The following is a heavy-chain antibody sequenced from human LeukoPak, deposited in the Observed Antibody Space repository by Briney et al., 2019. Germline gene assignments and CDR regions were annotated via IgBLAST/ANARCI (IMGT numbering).Heavy chain of an antibody. CDR3: ARGGLTAGFDF. CDR1: GFTLGTSW. CDR2: INRDGSKI. Sequence: PGGSPRLSCAASGFTLGTSWMTWVRQAPGKGLEWVANINRDGSKIDYLDSVKGRFIISRDSAKNALYLQMSSLRADDTAVYYCARGGLTAGFDFWGQGTLVTVSS. J-gene: IGHJ4*02. D-gene: IGHD2-15*01. V-gene: IGHV3-7*01.